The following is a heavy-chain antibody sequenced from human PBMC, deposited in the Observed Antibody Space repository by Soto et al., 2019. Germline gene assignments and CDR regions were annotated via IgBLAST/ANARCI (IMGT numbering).Heavy chain of an antibody. CDR3: ARETPGGGTAFDY. CDR1: GFTFSSYW. D-gene: IGHD3-16*01. Sequence: EVQLVESGLGLVQPGGSLRLSCAASGFTFSSYWMSWVRQAPGKGLEGVANIKQDGSEKYDVDSVKGRFTISRDSATNSLYRQMNSLRAEDTEVYYCARETPGGGTAFDYWGQGTLVTVSS. J-gene: IGHJ4*02. V-gene: IGHV3-7*01. CDR2: IKQDGSEK.